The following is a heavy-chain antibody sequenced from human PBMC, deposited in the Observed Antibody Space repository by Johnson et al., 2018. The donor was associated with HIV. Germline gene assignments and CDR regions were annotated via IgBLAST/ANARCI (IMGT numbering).Heavy chain of an antibody. CDR2: ISSSGGTI. J-gene: IGHJ3*02. CDR3: ARDRGYWDAFDI. V-gene: IGHV3-48*03. D-gene: IGHD3-22*01. Sequence: EQLVESGGGLVQPGRSLRLSCAASGFTFGDYAMHWVRQAPGKGLEWVSYISSSGGTIYYADSVKGRFSISRDNAKNSLYLQMNSLRAEDTAVYYCARDRGYWDAFDIWGQGTMVTVSS. CDR1: GFTFGDYA.